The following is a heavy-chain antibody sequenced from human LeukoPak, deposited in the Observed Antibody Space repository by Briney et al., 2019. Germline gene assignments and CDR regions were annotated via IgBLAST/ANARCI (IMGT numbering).Heavy chain of an antibody. CDR3: ARDRSVVTGYYYFDF. CDR1: GFTFSSYG. CDR2: IKEDGSDK. V-gene: IGHV3-7*01. Sequence: GGSLRLSCAASGFTFSSYGMHWVRQAPGKGLEWVANIKEDGSDKYYADSVKGRFTISRDNAKNSLYLQMNSLRAEDTAVYYCARDRSVVTGYYYFDFWGHGTLVTVSS. D-gene: IGHD3-9*01. J-gene: IGHJ4*01.